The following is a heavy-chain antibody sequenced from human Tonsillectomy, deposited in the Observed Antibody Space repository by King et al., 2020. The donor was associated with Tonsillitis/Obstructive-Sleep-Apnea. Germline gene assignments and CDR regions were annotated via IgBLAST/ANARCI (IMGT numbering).Heavy chain of an antibody. D-gene: IGHD1-1*01. CDR2: ISSSSSTF. V-gene: IGHV3-11*01. CDR1: GFTFSDYY. Sequence: VQLVESGGGLVKPGGSLRLSCAASGFTFSDYYVSWIRQAPGKGLEWVSYISSSSSTFYYVDSVKGRFTISRDNAKNSLYLLTNSLRAEDTAVYYCALGSERYYYLDVWGKGTTVTVSS. J-gene: IGHJ6*03. CDR3: ALGSERYYYLDV.